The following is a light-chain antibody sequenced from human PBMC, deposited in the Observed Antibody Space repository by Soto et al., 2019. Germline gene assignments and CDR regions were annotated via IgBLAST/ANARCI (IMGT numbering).Light chain of an antibody. CDR3: SSFTSSMTNV. Sequence: QSVLTQPASVPGSPGQSITISCTGTSSDVGGYNSVSWYQQHPGKAPKLILYDVTDRPSGVSYRFSGSKSGNTASLTISGLQAADEADYFCSSFTSSMTNVFGSGTKVTVL. J-gene: IGLJ1*01. CDR2: DVT. CDR1: SSDVGGYNS. V-gene: IGLV2-14*01.